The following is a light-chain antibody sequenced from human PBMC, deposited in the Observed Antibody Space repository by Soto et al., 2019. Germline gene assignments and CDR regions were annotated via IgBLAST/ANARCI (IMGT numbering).Light chain of an antibody. CDR1: QSVRSSY. V-gene: IGKV3-20*01. Sequence: EIVLTQSPGTLSLSPGERATLSCRASQSVRSSYLAWYQQKPGQAPRLLIYGASSRATGIPDRFSGSGSGTDFTLTISRLEPEDFEVYYCQQYGSSPRSFGQGTKVAIK. CDR3: QQYGSSPRS. J-gene: IGKJ1*01. CDR2: GAS.